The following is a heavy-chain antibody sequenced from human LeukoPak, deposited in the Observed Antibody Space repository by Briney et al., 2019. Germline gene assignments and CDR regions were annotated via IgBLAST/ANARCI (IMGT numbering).Heavy chain of an antibody. CDR2: IKQDGSEK. CDR1: GFTFSGYW. J-gene: IGHJ5*02. Sequence: PGGSLRLSCAASGFTFSGYWMNRVRQAPGKGLEWVANIKQDGSEKYYVDSVKGRFTISRDNSKNTLYLQMNSLRAEDTAVYYCAKIHDGALYSGSYPNWFDPWGQGTLVTVSS. D-gene: IGHD1-26*01. CDR3: AKIHDGALYSGSYPNWFDP. V-gene: IGHV3-7*01.